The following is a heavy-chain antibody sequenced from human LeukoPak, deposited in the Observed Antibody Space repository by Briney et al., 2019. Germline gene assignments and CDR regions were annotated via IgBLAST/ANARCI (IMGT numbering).Heavy chain of an antibody. Sequence: SVTVSCTASGGTFSSYAISWVRQAPGQGLEWMGGIIPIFGTANYAQKFQGRVTITADKSTSTAYMELSSLRSEDTAVYYCARDRLAPGGRAFDIWGQGTMVTVSS. CDR1: GGTFSSYA. V-gene: IGHV1-69*06. CDR2: IIPIFGTA. D-gene: IGHD6-19*01. J-gene: IGHJ3*02. CDR3: ARDRLAPGGRAFDI.